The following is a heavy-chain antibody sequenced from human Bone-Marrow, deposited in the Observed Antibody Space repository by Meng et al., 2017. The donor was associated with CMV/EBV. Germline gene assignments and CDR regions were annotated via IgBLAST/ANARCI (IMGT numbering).Heavy chain of an antibody. V-gene: IGHV1-69*05. J-gene: IGHJ4*02. CDR2: IIPIFGTA. D-gene: IGHD6-13*01. CDR3: ARLAAAGTPNDY. CDR1: GGTFSSYA. Sequence: SVKVSCKASGGTFSSYAISWVRQAPGQGLEWMGGIIPIFGTANYAQKFQGRVTITTDESTSTAYMELSSLRSEDTAVYYCARLAAAGTPNDYWGQGTLVTVSS.